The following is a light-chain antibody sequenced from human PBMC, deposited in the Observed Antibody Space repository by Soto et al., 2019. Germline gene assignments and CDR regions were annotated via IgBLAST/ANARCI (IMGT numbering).Light chain of an antibody. CDR3: LSFDSSLSVV. J-gene: IGLJ2*01. CDR2: GNT. Sequence: QSLLTQPPSVSGAPGQRVTISCTGSSSNIGAGYDVHWYQQLPGRAPKLLIYGNTNRPSGVPDRFSGSKSGTSASLVITGLQAEDEADYYCLSFDSSLSVVFGGGTKLTVL. V-gene: IGLV1-40*01. CDR1: SSNIGAGYD.